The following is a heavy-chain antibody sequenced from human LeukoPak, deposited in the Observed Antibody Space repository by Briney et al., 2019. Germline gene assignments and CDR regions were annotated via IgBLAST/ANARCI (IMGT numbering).Heavy chain of an antibody. D-gene: IGHD4-17*01. J-gene: IGHJ4*02. Sequence: GGSLRLSCAASGFTFSNYWMHWVRQAPGKGLEWVSRINRDGSSSNYADSVKGRFTMSRDNAKSRVYLQMDGLRAEDTAVFSCVRQAVSGDSGIAYWGRGVLVTVSS. CDR1: GFTFSNYW. CDR3: VRQAVSGDSGIAY. V-gene: IGHV3-74*01. CDR2: INRDGSSS.